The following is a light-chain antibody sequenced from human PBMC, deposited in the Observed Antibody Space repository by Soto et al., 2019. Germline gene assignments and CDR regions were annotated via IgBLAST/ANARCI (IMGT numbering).Light chain of an antibody. Sequence: DIVMTQSPLSLPVTPGEPASISCRSSQSLLHSNGYNSLDWYLQKPGQSPQFLIYLGSNRASGVPDRFSGNGSGTDFTLKISRVEAEDVGVYYCMQSLQTITFGQGTRLEIK. CDR1: QSLLHSNGYNS. J-gene: IGKJ5*01. CDR2: LGS. CDR3: MQSLQTIT. V-gene: IGKV2-28*01.